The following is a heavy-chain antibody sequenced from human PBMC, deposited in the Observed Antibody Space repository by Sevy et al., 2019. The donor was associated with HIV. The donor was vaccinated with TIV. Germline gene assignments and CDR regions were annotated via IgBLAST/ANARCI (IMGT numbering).Heavy chain of an antibody. V-gene: IGHV3-72*01. Sequence: GGSLRLTCAASGFTFSDHYMDWVRQAPGKGLEWVCRIRNKADSYTTEYAASVKGRFTISRADSKNSLYLLMNSLKTEDTAVYYCATHAGIAAAGRVFDYWGQGTLVTVSS. CDR1: GFTFSDHY. CDR2: IRNKADSYTT. J-gene: IGHJ4*02. D-gene: IGHD6-13*01. CDR3: ATHAGIAAAGRVFDY.